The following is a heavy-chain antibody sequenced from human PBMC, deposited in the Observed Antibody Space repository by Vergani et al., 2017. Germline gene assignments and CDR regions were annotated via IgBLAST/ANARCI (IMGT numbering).Heavy chain of an antibody. CDR1: GDSVISTDYH. V-gene: IGHV4-39*01. CDR3: ASKRGACRAAYCHSYDF. D-gene: IGHD2-15*01. Sequence: QVQLQESGPGLVKPSETLSLTCTVSGDSVISTDYHWGWIRQPPGKRPEWIGSMDYSGSTPYNPSLESRISISFETPKNQFSLRLTSVTAADTAVYYCASKRGACRAAYCHSYDFWGPGTLVGVSS. J-gene: IGHJ4*02. CDR2: MDYSGST.